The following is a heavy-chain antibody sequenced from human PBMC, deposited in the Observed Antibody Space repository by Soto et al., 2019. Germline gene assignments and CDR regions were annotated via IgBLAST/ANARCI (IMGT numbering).Heavy chain of an antibody. J-gene: IGHJ3*02. Sequence: GGSLRLSCVASGFDFRSYEMNWVRQAPGKGLEWVSNIRANDESIYYADSVKGRVSVSRDNAKNSLFLEMNSLRVDDTAVYYCERETLRDAIGIWGQGTMVTVSS. CDR1: GFDFRSYE. CDR3: ERETLRDAIGI. V-gene: IGHV3-48*03. CDR2: IRANDESI.